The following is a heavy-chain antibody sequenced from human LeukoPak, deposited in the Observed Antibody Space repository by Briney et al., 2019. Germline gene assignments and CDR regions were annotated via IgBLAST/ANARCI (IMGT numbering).Heavy chain of an antibody. Sequence: SETLSLTCTVSGGSISSHYWSWIRQPPGKGLEWIGYIYYSGSTNYNPSLKSRVTISVDTSKNQFSLKLSSVTAADTAVYYCAGGGDPTLLYGSGSCFYYWGQGTLVNVSS. CDR3: AGGGDPTLLYGSGSCFYY. D-gene: IGHD3-10*01. J-gene: IGHJ4*02. CDR2: IYYSGST. V-gene: IGHV4-59*11. CDR1: GGSISSHY.